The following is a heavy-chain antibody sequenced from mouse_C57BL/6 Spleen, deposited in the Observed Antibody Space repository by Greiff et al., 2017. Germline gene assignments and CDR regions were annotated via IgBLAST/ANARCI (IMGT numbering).Heavy chain of an antibody. Sequence: EVKVEESGGGLVQPGGSMKLSCVASGFTFSNYWMNWVRQSPEKGLEWVAQIRLKSDNYATHYAESVKGRFTISRDDSKSSVYLQMNNLRAEDTGIYYCTDSAGEEYYFDYWGQGTTLTVSS. J-gene: IGHJ2*01. V-gene: IGHV6-3*01. D-gene: IGHD3-2*02. CDR1: GFTFSNYW. CDR2: IRLKSDNYAT. CDR3: TDSAGEEYYFDY.